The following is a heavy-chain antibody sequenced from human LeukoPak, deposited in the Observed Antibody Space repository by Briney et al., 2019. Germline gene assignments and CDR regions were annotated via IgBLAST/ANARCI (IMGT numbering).Heavy chain of an antibody. D-gene: IGHD3-22*01. J-gene: IGHJ4*02. CDR2: ISYDGSSK. CDR3: ARQGTSGYHYLDY. Sequence: GGSLRLSCAASGFTFSTYAMHWVGQAPGKGLEWVALISYDGSSKYYADSVKGRFTISRDNSKNTLYLQMNSLRAEDTAVYWCARQGTSGYHYLDYWGQGTLVTVSS. CDR1: GFTFSTYA. V-gene: IGHV3-30*04.